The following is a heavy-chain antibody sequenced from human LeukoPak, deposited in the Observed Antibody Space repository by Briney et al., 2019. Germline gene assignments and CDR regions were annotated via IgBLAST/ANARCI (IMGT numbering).Heavy chain of an antibody. CDR3: APQSGTGGYSYGLQSASGAFDI. CDR2: IYYSGST. Sequence: SETLSLTCTVSGGSISSSSYYWGWIRQPPGKGLEWIGSIYYSGSTYYNPSLKSRVTISVDTSKNQFSLKLSSVTAADTAVYYCAPQSGTGGYSYGLQSASGAFDIWGQGTMVTVSS. J-gene: IGHJ3*02. D-gene: IGHD5-18*01. V-gene: IGHV4-39*01. CDR1: GGSISSSSYY.